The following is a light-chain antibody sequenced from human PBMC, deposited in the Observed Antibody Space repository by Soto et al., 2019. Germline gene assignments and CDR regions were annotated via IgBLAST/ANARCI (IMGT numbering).Light chain of an antibody. Sequence: DIVMTQSPDSLVVSLGERATINCKSSQPVLYSANNKDYLAGYQQKAGQPPRLLIYWASTRESGVPDRFSGSGSGTDFTLTISSLQAEDVAVYFCQQYFAVPRTFGQGTKVEIK. CDR3: QQYFAVPRT. V-gene: IGKV4-1*01. CDR2: WAS. CDR1: QPVLYSANNKDY. J-gene: IGKJ1*01.